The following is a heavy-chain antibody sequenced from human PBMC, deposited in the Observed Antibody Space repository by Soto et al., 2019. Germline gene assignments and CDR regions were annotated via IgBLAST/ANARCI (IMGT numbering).Heavy chain of an antibody. V-gene: IGHV4-59*01. Sequence: QVQLQESGPGLVKPSETLSLTCTVSGGSMNTNYWTWIRQPPGKALEWIGQIHFSGSTNYNPSLMSRVAISVDTSTNRFSLTMTSVTASDPAVYYCARVGRAWYGVFDWGQGTLVTVSS. CDR3: ARVGRAWYGVFD. CDR1: GGSMNTNY. D-gene: IGHD6-19*01. CDR2: IHFSGST. J-gene: IGHJ4*02.